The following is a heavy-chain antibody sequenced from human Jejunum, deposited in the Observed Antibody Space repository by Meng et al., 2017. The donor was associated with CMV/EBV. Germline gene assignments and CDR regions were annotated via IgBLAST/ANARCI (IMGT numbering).Heavy chain of an antibody. V-gene: IGHV1-46*01. CDR1: GYLFTSYN. CDR3: ARGALTSDAFDI. Sequence: KASGYLFTSYNLHWVRQAPGQGLEWMAIINPSDGKTVYAQKFKGRITVTRDTSTSTVYMELSSLTFEDTAVYYCARGALTSDAFDIWGQGTTVTVSS. D-gene: IGHD1-26*01. CDR2: INPSDGKT. J-gene: IGHJ3*02.